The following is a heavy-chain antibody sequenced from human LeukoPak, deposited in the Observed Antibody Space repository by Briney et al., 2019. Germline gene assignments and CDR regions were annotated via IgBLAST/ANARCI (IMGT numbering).Heavy chain of an antibody. D-gene: IGHD3-3*01. CDR3: ARIYAGGYYDD. CDR2: IKPDGGEK. CDR1: GFTFSLSDYW. V-gene: IGHV3-7*01. J-gene: IGHJ4*02. Sequence: GGSLRLSCVGSGFTFSLSDYWMTWVRQAPGKGLEWVANIKPDGGEKNYVDSVKGRFTISRDNAKNSLYLQMNSLRAEDTAVYYCARIYAGGYYDDWGQGTLVTVSS.